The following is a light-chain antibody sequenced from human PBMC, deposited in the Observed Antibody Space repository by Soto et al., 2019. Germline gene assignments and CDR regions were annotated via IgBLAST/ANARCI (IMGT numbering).Light chain of an antibody. CDR2: DAS. J-gene: IGKJ1*01. V-gene: IGKV1-5*01. CDR3: LQYNGYYRT. Sequence: DIQMTQSPSTLSASVGDTVTITCRASQIISGWLAWYQQRPGKAPNLLIFDASTLESGVPSRFSGSGSGTTFTLTISSLQSDDFATYYCLQYNGYYRTFGQGTKVDIK. CDR1: QIISGW.